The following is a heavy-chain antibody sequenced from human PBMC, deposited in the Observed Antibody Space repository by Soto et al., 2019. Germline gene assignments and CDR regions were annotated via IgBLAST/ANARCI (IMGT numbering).Heavy chain of an antibody. D-gene: IGHD6-13*01. Sequence: GASVKVSCKASGNTVPNYAIHWVRQAPGQRLEWMGWINGGNGNTYYSEHFQGRVTFTRDTSAGTVYMQMSSLRADDTAVYFCAKHWGTPAPDDYWGQGTLVTVSS. CDR1: GNTVPNYA. V-gene: IGHV1-3*01. CDR3: AKHWGTPAPDDY. CDR2: INGGNGNT. J-gene: IGHJ4*02.